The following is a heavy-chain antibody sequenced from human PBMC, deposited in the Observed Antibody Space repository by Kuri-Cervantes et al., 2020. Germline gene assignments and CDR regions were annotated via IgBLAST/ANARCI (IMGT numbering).Heavy chain of an antibody. CDR1: GYSFTSYW. CDR3: ARGPLSLGYCSSTSCYFDY. V-gene: IGHV5-51*01. CDR2: ICPGDSDT. Sequence: GESLKISCKGSGYSFTSYWIGWVRQMPGKGLEWMGIICPGDSDTRYSPSFQGQVTISADKSISTAYLQWSSLKASDTAMYYCARGPLSLGYCSSTSCYFDYWGQGTLVTVSS. J-gene: IGHJ4*02. D-gene: IGHD2-2*01.